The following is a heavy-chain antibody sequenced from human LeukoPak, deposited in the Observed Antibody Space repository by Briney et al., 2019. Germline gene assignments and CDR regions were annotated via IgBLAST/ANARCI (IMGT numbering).Heavy chain of an antibody. CDR1: GFTFSSYN. D-gene: IGHD6-13*01. CDR3: AKVPLIVAAGRPDY. Sequence: GGSLRLSCAASGFTFSSYNMNWVRQAPGKGLEWVAFIRYDGSNKYYADSVKGRFTISRDNSKNTLYLQMNSLRAEDTAVYYCAKVPLIVAAGRPDYWGQGTLVTVSS. CDR2: IRYDGSNK. V-gene: IGHV3-30*02. J-gene: IGHJ4*02.